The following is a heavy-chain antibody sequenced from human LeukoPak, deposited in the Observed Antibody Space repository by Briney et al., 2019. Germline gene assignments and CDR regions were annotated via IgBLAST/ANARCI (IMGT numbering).Heavy chain of an antibody. CDR1: VGSISSYY. CDR2: IYYSGST. J-gene: IGHJ3*02. CDR3: ARASYYYDSSEVDAFDI. D-gene: IGHD3-22*01. V-gene: IGHV4-59*01. Sequence: PSETLSLTCTVSVGSISSYYWSWIRQPPGKGLEWIGYIYYSGSTNYNPSLKSRVTISVDTSKNQFSLKLSSVTAADTAVYYCARASYYYDSSEVDAFDIWGQGTMVTVSS.